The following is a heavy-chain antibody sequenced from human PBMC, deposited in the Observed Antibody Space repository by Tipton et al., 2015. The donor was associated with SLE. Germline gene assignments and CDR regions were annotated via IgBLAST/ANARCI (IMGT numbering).Heavy chain of an antibody. D-gene: IGHD1-26*01. CDR2: ISSSGTDI. CDR1: GFTFGRYH. V-gene: IGHV3-21*03. CDR3: AAKWDLPFDF. J-gene: IGHJ4*02. Sequence: GSLRLSCAASGFTFGRYHMNWVRQVPGRGLEWVSSISSSGTDIYYADSVKGRFTISRDNAKDSLHLQMSSLRVEDTAVYYCAAKWDLPFDFWGQGTLVTVSS.